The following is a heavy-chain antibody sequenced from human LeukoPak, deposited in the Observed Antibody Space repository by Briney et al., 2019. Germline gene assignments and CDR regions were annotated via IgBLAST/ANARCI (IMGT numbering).Heavy chain of an antibody. Sequence: GGSLRLSCAASGFTFSDYYMSWIRQAPGKGLEWVSYISSSGSTIYYADSVKGRFTISRDNAKNSLYLQMNSLRAEDTAVYYCARVSYGDYENWFDPWGQGTLVTVSS. CDR3: ARVSYGDYENWFDP. J-gene: IGHJ5*02. V-gene: IGHV3-11*04. D-gene: IGHD4-17*01. CDR2: ISSSGSTI. CDR1: GFTFSDYY.